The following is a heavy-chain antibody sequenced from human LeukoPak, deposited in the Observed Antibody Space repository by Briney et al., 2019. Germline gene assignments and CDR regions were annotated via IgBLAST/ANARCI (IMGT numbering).Heavy chain of an antibody. D-gene: IGHD3-22*01. CDR1: GFSVTNNY. Sequence: GGSLRPSCAVSGFSVTNNYMSWVRQAPGKGLEWVSYISSSSSTIYYADSVKGRFTISRDNAKNSLYLQMNILRDEDTAVYYCAKDSDYYHSSGYYYAYFQHWGQGTLVTVSS. CDR3: AKDSDYYHSSGYYYAYFQH. J-gene: IGHJ1*01. CDR2: ISSSSSTI. V-gene: IGHV3-48*02.